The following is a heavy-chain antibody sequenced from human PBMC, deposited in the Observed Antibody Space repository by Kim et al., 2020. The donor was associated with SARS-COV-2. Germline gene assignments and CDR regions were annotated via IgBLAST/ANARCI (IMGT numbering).Heavy chain of an antibody. D-gene: IGHD3-10*01. CDR3: TRHITMVRGVTSYLFDY. V-gene: IGHV3-49*02. J-gene: IGHJ4*02. Sequence: VKGRFTISRDDSKSIAYLQMNSLKTEDTAVYYCTRHITMVRGVTSYLFDYWGQGTLVTVSS.